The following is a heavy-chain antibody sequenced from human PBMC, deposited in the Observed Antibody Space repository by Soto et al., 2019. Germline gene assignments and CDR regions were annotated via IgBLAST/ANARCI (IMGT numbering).Heavy chain of an antibody. CDR1: GFTFSDYG. D-gene: IGHD5-12*01. V-gene: IGHV3-30*18. Sequence: PGGSLRLSCAASGFTFSDYGMHWVRQAPGKGLEWVAVIAYDGSNKYYADSVKGRFAISRDNSKNTLYLQMDSLRPDDTAVYYCAKNHQRAPTRDGYNLIDYWGQGTLVTVSS. CDR3: AKNHQRAPTRDGYNLIDY. J-gene: IGHJ4*02. CDR2: IAYDGSNK.